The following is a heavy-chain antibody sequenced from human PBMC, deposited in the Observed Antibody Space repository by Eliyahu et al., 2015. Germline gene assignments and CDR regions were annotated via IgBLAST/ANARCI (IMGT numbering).Heavy chain of an antibody. CDR1: GFPFXXYG. V-gene: IGHV3-30*18. Sequence: QVHLVESGGGVVQPGTSLXXSCADSGFPFXXYGIPWVRQAPGKGLEWVAVISADGSEKYYADSVRGRFTISRDNSKNTMYLQMDSLTSDDTAVYYCAKAKFLGFDFFYLDYWGQGTLVTVSS. D-gene: IGHD3/OR15-3a*01. CDR2: ISADGSEK. CDR3: AKAKFLGFDFFYLDY. J-gene: IGHJ4*02.